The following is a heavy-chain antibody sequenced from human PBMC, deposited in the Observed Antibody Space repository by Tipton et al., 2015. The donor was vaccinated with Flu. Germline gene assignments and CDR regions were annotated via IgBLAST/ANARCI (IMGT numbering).Heavy chain of an antibody. CDR1: GYSISSGYY. CDR3: AAVAGNGNWFDP. J-gene: IGHJ5*02. CDR2: INYSWST. Sequence: LSLTCAVSGYSISSGYYWAWIRQPPGEGLEWIGSINYSWSTHHNLSLKSRVTMSVDTSKNQFSLKLSSVTAADTATYYCAAVAGNGNWFDPWGQGTLVTVSS. V-gene: IGHV4-38-2*01. D-gene: IGHD6-19*01.